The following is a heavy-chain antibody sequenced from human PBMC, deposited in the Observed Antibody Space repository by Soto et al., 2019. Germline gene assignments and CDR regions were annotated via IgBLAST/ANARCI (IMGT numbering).Heavy chain of an antibody. J-gene: IGHJ4*02. D-gene: IGHD4-17*01. CDR1: GGSISSYY. CDR3: ARGYGDYVLDY. V-gene: IGHV4-59*01. Sequence: TLSLTCTVSGGSISSYYWSWIRQPPGKGLEWIGYIYYSGSTNYNPSLKSRVTISVDTSKNQFSLKLSSVTAADTAVYYCARGYGDYVLDYWGRGTLLTVSS. CDR2: IYYSGST.